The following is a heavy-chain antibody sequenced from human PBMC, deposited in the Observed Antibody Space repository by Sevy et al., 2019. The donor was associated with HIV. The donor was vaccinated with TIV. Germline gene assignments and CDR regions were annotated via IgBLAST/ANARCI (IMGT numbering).Heavy chain of an antibody. CDR3: ARDHSSGWDY. CDR2: ISYDGSNK. D-gene: IGHD3-22*01. Sequence: GGSLRLSCAASGFTFSSYAMHWVRQAPGKGLEWVAVISYDGSNKYYADSVKGRFTISRDNSKNTLYLQMNSLRAEDTAVYYCARDHSSGWDYWGQGTLVTLSS. CDR1: GFTFSSYA. J-gene: IGHJ4*02. V-gene: IGHV3-30-3*01.